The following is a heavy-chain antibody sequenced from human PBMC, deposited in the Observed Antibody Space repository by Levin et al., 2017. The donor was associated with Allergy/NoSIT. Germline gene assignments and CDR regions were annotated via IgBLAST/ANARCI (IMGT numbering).Heavy chain of an antibody. D-gene: IGHD1-1*01. Sequence: SQPLSLPFPFSFFSLLLLLFSFFFFLPPPFPFLSFICLIYYSGSTYYNPSLKSRVTISVDTSKNQFSLKLSSVTAADTAVYYCARLYWRSPKYYFDYWGQGTLVTVSS. J-gene: IGHJ4*02. V-gene: IGHV4-39*01. CDR2: IYYSGST. CDR3: ARLYWRSPKYYFDY. CDR1: FFSLLLLLFS.